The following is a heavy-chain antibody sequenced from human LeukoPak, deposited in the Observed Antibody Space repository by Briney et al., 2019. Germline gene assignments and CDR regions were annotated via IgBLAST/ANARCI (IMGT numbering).Heavy chain of an antibody. CDR3: ARGPLGGWGCRCYFECFYI. CDR1: GYTFTGYY. D-gene: IGHD2-15*01. Sequence: ATVKVSCKASGYTFTGYYMHWVRQAPGQGLEWMGWINPNSGGTNYAQKFQGRVTMTRDTSISTAYMELSRLRSDDTAVYYCARGPLGGWGCRCYFECFYILGQGTKV. V-gene: IGHV1-2*02. CDR2: INPNSGGT. J-gene: IGHJ3*02.